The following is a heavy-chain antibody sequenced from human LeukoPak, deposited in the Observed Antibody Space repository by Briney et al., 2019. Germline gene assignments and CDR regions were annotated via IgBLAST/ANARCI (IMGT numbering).Heavy chain of an antibody. Sequence: GESLKISCKGSGYSFPNYWIGWVRQAPGQGLEWMGWISAYNGNTNYAQKLQGRVTMTTDTSTSTAYMELRSLRSDDTAVYYCAREFGGPHYEFSRDLDYWGQGTLVTVSS. J-gene: IGHJ4*02. CDR1: GYSFPNYW. D-gene: IGHD3-3*01. CDR2: ISAYNGNT. V-gene: IGHV1-18*04. CDR3: AREFGGPHYEFSRDLDY.